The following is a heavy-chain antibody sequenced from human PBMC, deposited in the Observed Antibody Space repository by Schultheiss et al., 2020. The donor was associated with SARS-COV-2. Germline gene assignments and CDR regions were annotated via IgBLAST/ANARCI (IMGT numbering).Heavy chain of an antibody. J-gene: IGHJ6*02. D-gene: IGHD5-18*01. CDR3: TTDGGYSYVGGEVAYYGMDV. Sequence: GGSLRLSCAASGFTFSSYSMNWVRQAPGKGLEWVSSISSSSSTIYFADSVKGRFTFSRDNSKNTLYLQMNSLKTEDTAVYYCTTDGGYSYVGGEVAYYGMDVWGQGTTVTGSS. CDR2: ISSSSSTI. CDR1: GFTFSSYS. V-gene: IGHV3-21*03.